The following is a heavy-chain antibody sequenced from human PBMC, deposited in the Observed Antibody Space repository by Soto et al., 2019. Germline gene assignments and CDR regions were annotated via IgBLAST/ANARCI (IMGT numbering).Heavy chain of an antibody. CDR3: ARYYGDYKIYFDY. J-gene: IGHJ4*02. D-gene: IGHD4-17*01. V-gene: IGHV4-39*01. CDR1: VFTIIRSHNF. CDR2: IFYSGTT. Sequence: SETLSLTCTVTVFTIIRSHNFWGWIRQPPGKGLEVIGSIFYSGTTYNNPSLNSRVTLSVDTSKNQFSLKLNSVTAADMAVYYCARYYGDYKIYFDYWGQGTLVTVSS.